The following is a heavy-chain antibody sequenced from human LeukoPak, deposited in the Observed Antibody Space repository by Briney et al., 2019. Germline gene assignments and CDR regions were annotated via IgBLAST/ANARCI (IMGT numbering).Heavy chain of an antibody. CDR1: GASISSDY. CDR2: IYSSETT. V-gene: IGHV4-4*09. D-gene: IGHD2-21*02. J-gene: IGHJ6*03. Sequence: SETLSLTCSISGASISSDYWSWIRQPPGKGLEWIGNIYSSETTKYNPSLRSRATISGDTSKNQFSLKLSSVTAADTAVYYCAKHFPYCGGDCPYYYMDVWGKGTTVTVSS. CDR3: AKHFPYCGGDCPYYYMDV.